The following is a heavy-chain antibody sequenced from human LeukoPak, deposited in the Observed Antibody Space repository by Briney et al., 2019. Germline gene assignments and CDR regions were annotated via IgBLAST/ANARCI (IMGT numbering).Heavy chain of an antibody. CDR1: GFTFSSYA. D-gene: IGHD3-10*01. J-gene: IGHJ3*02. CDR2: ISGSGGST. Sequence: GGSLRLSCAASGFTFSSYAMSWVRQAPGKGLEWVSGISGSGGSTYYADSVKGRFTISRDNSKNTLYLQMNSLRAEDTAVYYCAKKLGRDYYGSGSLDAFDIWGQGTMVTVSS. CDR3: AKKLGRDYYGSGSLDAFDI. V-gene: IGHV3-23*01.